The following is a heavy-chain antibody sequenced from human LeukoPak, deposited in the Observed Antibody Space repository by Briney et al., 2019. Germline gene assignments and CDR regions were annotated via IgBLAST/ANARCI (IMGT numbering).Heavy chain of an antibody. CDR3: IPANRGPSPLSDY. D-gene: IGHD2/OR15-2a*01. CDR2: ISSSGSFI. CDR1: GFTFSDYY. Sequence: GGSLRLSCAASGFTFSDYYMSWIRQAPGKGLEWVSYISSSGSFIYYADSVKGRLTISRDNAKNSLYLQMNSLRAEDTAVYYCIPANRGPSPLSDYWGQGTLVTVSS. J-gene: IGHJ4*02. V-gene: IGHV3-11*04.